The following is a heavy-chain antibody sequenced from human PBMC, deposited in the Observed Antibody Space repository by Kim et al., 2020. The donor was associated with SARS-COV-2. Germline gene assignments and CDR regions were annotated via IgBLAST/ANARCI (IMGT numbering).Heavy chain of an antibody. CDR3: AKAVRGVGYYFDY. J-gene: IGHJ4*02. Sequence: SETLSLTCTVSGGPISSNYWSWIRQPPGKGLEWIGYIYYSGSTNYNPSLKSRVTISVDTSKNQFSLKLSSVTAADTAVYYCAKAVRGVGYYFDYWGQGTL. V-gene: IGHV4-59*01. CDR2: IYYSGST. D-gene: IGHD3-10*01. CDR1: GGPISSNY.